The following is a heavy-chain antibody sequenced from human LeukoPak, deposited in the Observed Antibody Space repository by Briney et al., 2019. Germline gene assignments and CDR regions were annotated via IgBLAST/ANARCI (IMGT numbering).Heavy chain of an antibody. D-gene: IGHD1-26*01. V-gene: IGHV3-23*01. Sequence: GGSLTLSCEASRLTLSDSAMRCVRHASEGGLEWVSLISASGGNSFYADSVKGRFAVSRDSSKNTLHLQMNSLRVEDTAVYYCARDIEWSRWGGGTVVSVSS. CDR3: ARDIEWSR. J-gene: IGHJ4*02. CDR1: RLTLSDSA. CDR2: ISASGGNS.